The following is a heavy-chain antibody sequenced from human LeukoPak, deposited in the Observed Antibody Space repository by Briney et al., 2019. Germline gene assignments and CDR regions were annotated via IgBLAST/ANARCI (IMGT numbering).Heavy chain of an antibody. CDR1: GGSISSSSYY. V-gene: IGHV4-39*06. CDR3: ARRDSRYYYDSSGYYPRNPDVTFDI. CDR2: IYYSGST. J-gene: IGHJ3*02. D-gene: IGHD3-22*01. Sequence: PSETLSLTCTVSGGSISSSSYYWGWIRQPPGKGLEWIGSIYYSGSTYYNPSLKSRVTISVDTSKNQFPLKLSSVTAADTAVYYCARRDSRYYYDSSGYYPRNPDVTFDIWGQGTMVTVSS.